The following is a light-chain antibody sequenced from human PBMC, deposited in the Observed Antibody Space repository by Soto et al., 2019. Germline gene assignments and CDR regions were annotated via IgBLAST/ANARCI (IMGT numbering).Light chain of an antibody. CDR3: QQYNSYRRT. CDR1: QSISSW. J-gene: IGKJ1*01. Sequence: DIQMTQSPSTLSASVGDRVTITCRASQSISSWLAWYQQKPGKAPKLLIYKASSLESGVPSRFSGGGSGTEYTLTISSLLPDDFATSYCQQYNSYRRTFGQGTKVEIK. CDR2: KAS. V-gene: IGKV1-5*03.